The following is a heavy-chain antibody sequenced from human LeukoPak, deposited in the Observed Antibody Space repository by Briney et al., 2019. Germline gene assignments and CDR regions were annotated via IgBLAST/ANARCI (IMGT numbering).Heavy chain of an antibody. V-gene: IGHV4-59*08. CDR1: GGSISSYY. Sequence: PSETLSLTCTVSGGSISSYYWSWIRQPPWKGLEWIGYIYYSGSTNYNPSLKSRVTISVDTSKNQFSLKLSSVTAADTAVYYCARLPGIAAAGTDYYYGMDVWGQGTTVTVSS. D-gene: IGHD6-13*01. CDR3: ARLPGIAAAGTDYYYGMDV. CDR2: IYYSGST. J-gene: IGHJ6*02.